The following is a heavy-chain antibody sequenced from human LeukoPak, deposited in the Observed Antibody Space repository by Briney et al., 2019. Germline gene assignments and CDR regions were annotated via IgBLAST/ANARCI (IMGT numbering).Heavy chain of an antibody. Sequence: SVKVSCKASGGTFSSYAISWVRQAPGQGLEWMGGIIPIFGTANYAQKFQGRVTITADESTSTAYMELSSLRSADTAVYYCACLPRSGIAYSFDYWGQGTLVTVSS. J-gene: IGHJ4*02. CDR3: ACLPRSGIAYSFDY. D-gene: IGHD6-13*01. V-gene: IGHV1-69*13. CDR1: GGTFSSYA. CDR2: IIPIFGTA.